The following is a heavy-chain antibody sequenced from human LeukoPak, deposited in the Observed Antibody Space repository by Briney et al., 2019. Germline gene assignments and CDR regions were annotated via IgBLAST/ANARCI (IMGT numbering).Heavy chain of an antibody. CDR1: GFTFSSYE. V-gene: IGHV3-48*03. CDR3: ARDKEGTYYYDSRLFDY. D-gene: IGHD3-22*01. J-gene: IGHJ4*02. CDR2: ISSSGSTI. Sequence: GGSLRLSCAASGFTFSSYEMNWVRQAPGKGLEWVSYISSSGSTIYYADSVKGRFTISRDNAKNSLYLQMNSLRAEDTAAYYCARDKEGTYYYDSRLFDYWGQGTLVTVSS.